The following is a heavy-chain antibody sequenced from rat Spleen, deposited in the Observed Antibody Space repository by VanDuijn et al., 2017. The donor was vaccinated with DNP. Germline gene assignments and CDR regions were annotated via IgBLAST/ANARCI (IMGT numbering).Heavy chain of an antibody. CDR2: ISYEGSST. J-gene: IGHJ2*01. D-gene: IGHD1-11*01. V-gene: IGHV5S10*01. CDR1: GFTFSDYN. Sequence: EVQLVESGGGLVQPGGSLKLSCAASGFTFSDYNMAWVRQAPKKGLDWVASISYEGSSTYYGDSVKGRFTISRDNAKSTLYLQMDSLRSEDTATYYCTTRRGHWGQGVMATVSS. CDR3: TTRRGH.